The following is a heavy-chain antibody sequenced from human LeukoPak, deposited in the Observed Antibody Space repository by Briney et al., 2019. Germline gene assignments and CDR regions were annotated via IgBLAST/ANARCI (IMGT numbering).Heavy chain of an antibody. D-gene: IGHD5-12*01. J-gene: IGHJ6*04. CDR1: GDTFNIHA. CDR3: AIAQNNHGYVYFGMDV. CDR2: IIPMYGTS. V-gene: IGHV1-69*06. Sequence: SVKVSFKASGDTFNIHALSWVRQAPGQGLEWMGAIIPMYGTSNYAQKFQGRVAIIADKSTSTAYMELNSLTSEDTAVYYCAIAQNNHGYVYFGMDVWGKGTTVTVSS.